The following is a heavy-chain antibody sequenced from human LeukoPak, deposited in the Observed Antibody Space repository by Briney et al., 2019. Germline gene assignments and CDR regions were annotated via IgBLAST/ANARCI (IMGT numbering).Heavy chain of an antibody. V-gene: IGHV1-2*02. CDR2: INPNSGGT. D-gene: IGHD6-13*01. J-gene: IGHJ4*02. Sequence: GASVKVSCKASGYTFTGYYMHWVRQAPGQGLEWMGWINPNSGGTNYAQKFQGRVTMTRDTSISTAYMELSRLRSDDTAVYYCARGGHRIAAAAKGYFDYWGQGTLVTVSS. CDR1: GYTFTGYY. CDR3: ARGGHRIAAAAKGYFDY.